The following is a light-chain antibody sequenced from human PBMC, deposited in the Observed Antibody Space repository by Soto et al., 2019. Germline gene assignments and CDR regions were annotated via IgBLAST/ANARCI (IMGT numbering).Light chain of an antibody. Sequence: EIVLTQSPATLSLSPGERATLSCRASQSVSSYLAWYQQKPGQAPRLLIYDASNRATGIPARFSGSGSGTDCTLTISSLEPEDVAGYYCQQRSNWPRFTFGPGTKVDIK. J-gene: IGKJ3*01. CDR3: QQRSNWPRFT. CDR2: DAS. V-gene: IGKV3-11*01. CDR1: QSVSSY.